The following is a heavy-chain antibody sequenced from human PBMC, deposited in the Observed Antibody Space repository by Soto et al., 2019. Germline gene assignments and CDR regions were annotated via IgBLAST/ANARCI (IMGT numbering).Heavy chain of an antibody. J-gene: IGHJ4*02. V-gene: IGHV4-31*03. CDR1: GGSISSGGYY. D-gene: IGHD6-19*01. Sequence: SETLSLTCTVSGGSISSGGYYWSWIRQHPGKGLEWIGYIYYSGSTYYNPSLKSRVTISVDTSKNQFSLKLSSVTAADTAVYYCARRSSGWYFDYWGQGTLVTVSS. CDR3: ARRSSGWYFDY. CDR2: IYYSGST.